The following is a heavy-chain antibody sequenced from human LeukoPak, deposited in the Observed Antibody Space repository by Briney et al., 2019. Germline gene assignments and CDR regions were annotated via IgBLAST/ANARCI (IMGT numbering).Heavy chain of an antibody. J-gene: IGHJ4*02. CDR3: AKDQVVPFDY. CDR2: ISGSGGAT. V-gene: IGHV3-23*01. Sequence: GGSLRLSCAASGFTFNTYGMSWVRQAPGKGLEWVSGISGSGGATYYADSVKGRFTISRDDPHNTLYLQMNSLRAEDTAVYFCAKDQVVPFDYWGQGTLVTVSS. CDR1: GFTFNTYG. D-gene: IGHD2-2*01.